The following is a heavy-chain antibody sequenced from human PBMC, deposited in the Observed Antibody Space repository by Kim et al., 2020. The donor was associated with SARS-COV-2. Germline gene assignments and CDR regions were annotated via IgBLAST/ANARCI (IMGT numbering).Heavy chain of an antibody. J-gene: IGHJ4*02. D-gene: IGHD6-19*01. CDR1: GGSFSGYY. CDR3: ARPGAVAGRTPFDN. CDR2: INHSGST. V-gene: IGHV4-34*01. Sequence: SETLSLTCAVYGGSFSGYYWSWIRQPPGKGLEWIGEINHSGSTNYNPSLKSRVTISVDTSKNQFSLKLSSVTAADTAVYYCARPGAVAGRTPFDNWGQGTLVTVSS.